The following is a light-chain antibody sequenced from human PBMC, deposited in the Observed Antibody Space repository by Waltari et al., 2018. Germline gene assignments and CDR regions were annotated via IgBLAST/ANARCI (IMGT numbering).Light chain of an antibody. V-gene: IGKV3-20*01. Sequence: EIVLTQSPGTLSLSPGKRATLSCRTSQSVTGSYLTWYHQKPGQAPRLLIYGASSRATGIPDRFSGSGSGTDFTLTISRLEPEDFALYYCQQYGSSPRTFGQGTKVEIK. CDR2: GAS. CDR3: QQYGSSPRT. CDR1: QSVTGSY. J-gene: IGKJ1*01.